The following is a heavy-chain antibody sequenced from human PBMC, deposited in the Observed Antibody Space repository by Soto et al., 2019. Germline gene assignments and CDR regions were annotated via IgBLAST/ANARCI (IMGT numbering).Heavy chain of an antibody. CDR3: ARDFLADQWLSPPSY. CDR2: ISYDGSNK. J-gene: IGHJ4*02. Sequence: GGSLRLSCAASGFTFSSYAMHWVRQAPGKGLEWVAVISYDGSNKYYADSVKGRFTISRDNSKNTLYLQMNSLRAEDTAVYYCARDFLADQWLSPPSYWGQGNLVTVS. D-gene: IGHD6-19*01. V-gene: IGHV3-30-3*01. CDR1: GFTFSSYA.